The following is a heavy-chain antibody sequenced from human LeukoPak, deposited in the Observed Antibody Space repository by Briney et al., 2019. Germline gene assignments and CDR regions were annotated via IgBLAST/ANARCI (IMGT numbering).Heavy chain of an antibody. J-gene: IGHJ4*02. CDR2: IYYNGNT. CDR3: ASASGYSYGPFDY. D-gene: IGHD5-18*01. Sequence: XIRQHXGXGLEWIGYIYYNGNTHYSPSLESRVTISLDTSKHQFSLKLTSVTAADTAVYYCASASGYSYGPFDYWGQGTLVTVSS. V-gene: IGHV4-31*02.